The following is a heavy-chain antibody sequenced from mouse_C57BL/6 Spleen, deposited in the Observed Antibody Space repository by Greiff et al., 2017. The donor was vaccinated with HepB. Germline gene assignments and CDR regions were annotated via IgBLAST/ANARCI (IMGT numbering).Heavy chain of an antibody. V-gene: IGHV5-4*01. CDR1: GFTFSSYA. J-gene: IGHJ2*01. D-gene: IGHD1-1*01. Sequence: EVHLVESGGGLVKPGGSLKLSCAASGFTFSSYAMSWVRQTPEKRLEWVATISDGGRYTYYPDNVKGRFTISRDNAKNNLYLQMSHLKSEDTAMYYCARALDYGSVFDYWGQGTTLTVSS. CDR2: ISDGGRYT. CDR3: ARALDYGSVFDY.